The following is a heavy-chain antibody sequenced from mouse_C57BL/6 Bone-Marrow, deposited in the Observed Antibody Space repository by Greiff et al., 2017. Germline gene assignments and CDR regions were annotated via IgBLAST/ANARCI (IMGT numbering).Heavy chain of an antibody. Sequence: VQLQQSGAELVRPGASVQLSCTASGFNIKVDYMHWVKQRPEQGLEWIGWIDPENGDTEYASKFQGKATITVDTSSNAAYLQLSSLTSEDTAVYYCTRIAYWGQGTLVTVSA. CDR2: IDPENGDT. J-gene: IGHJ3*01. CDR1: GFNIKVDY. CDR3: TRIAY. V-gene: IGHV14-4*01.